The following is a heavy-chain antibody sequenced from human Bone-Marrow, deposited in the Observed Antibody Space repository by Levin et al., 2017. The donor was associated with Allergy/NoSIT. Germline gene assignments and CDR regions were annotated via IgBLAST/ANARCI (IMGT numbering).Heavy chain of an antibody. CDR3: ARSGGWYRSYYYYYMDV. D-gene: IGHD6-19*01. CDR1: GGSISSGGYY. Sequence: SQTLSLTCTVSGGSISSGGYYWSWIRQHPGKGLEWIGYIYYSGSTYYNPSLKSRVTISVDTSKNQFSLKLSSVTAADTAVYYCARSGGWYRSYYYYYMDVWGKGTTVTVSS. J-gene: IGHJ6*03. V-gene: IGHV4-31*03. CDR2: IYYSGST.